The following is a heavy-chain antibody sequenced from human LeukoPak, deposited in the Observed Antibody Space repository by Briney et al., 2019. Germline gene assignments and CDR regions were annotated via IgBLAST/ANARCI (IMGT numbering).Heavy chain of an antibody. CDR1: GGTFSSYA. CDR2: IIPILGIA. J-gene: IGHJ6*02. Sequence: ASVKVSCKASGGTFSSYAISWVRQAPGQGLEWMGRIIPILGIANYAQKFQGRVTITADKSTSTAYMELSSLRSEDTAVYYCARVGGKRTQLYGMDVWGQGTTVTVSS. V-gene: IGHV1-69*04. D-gene: IGHD1-1*01. CDR3: ARVGGKRTQLYGMDV.